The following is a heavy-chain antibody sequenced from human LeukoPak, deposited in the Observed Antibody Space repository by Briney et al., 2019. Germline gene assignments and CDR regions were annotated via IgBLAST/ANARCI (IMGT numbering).Heavy chain of an antibody. J-gene: IGHJ6*03. CDR1: GGSISSSSYY. Sequence: SETLSLTCTVSGGSISSSSYYWGWIRQPPGKGLEWIGSIYYSGSTYYNPSLKSRVTISVDTSKNQFSLKLSSVTAADTAVYYCARRRPTVTLYYYYYMDVWGKGTTVTVSS. D-gene: IGHD4-11*01. CDR2: IYYSGST. CDR3: ARRRPTVTLYYYYYMDV. V-gene: IGHV4-39*07.